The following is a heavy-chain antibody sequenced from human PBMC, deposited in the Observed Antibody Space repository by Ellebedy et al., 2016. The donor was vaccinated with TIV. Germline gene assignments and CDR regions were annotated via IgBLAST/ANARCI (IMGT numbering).Heavy chain of an antibody. CDR1: GYTFTAHY. V-gene: IGHV1-18*04. CDR2: ISAYNGNT. D-gene: IGHD2-15*01. Sequence: AASVKVSCKASGYTFTAHYLHWVRQAPGHGLEWMGWISAYNGNTNYAQKFQDRVTMTTDTSTSTAYMELRSLRSDDTAVYYCARSGGDFYYYALDVWGQGATVTVSS. CDR3: ARSGGDFYYYALDV. J-gene: IGHJ6*02.